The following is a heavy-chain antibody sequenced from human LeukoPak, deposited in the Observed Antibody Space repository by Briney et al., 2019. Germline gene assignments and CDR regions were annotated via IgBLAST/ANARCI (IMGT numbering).Heavy chain of an antibody. V-gene: IGHV4-34*01. CDR2: INHSGST. CDR1: GGSFSGYY. CDR3: ARARTYGATEDY. J-gene: IGHJ4*02. Sequence: SETLSLTCAVYGGSFSGYYWSWIRQPPGKGLEWIGEINHSGSTNHNPSLKSRVTISVDTSKNQFSLKLSSVTAADTAVYYCARARTYGATEDYWGQGTLVTVSS. D-gene: IGHD4-17*01.